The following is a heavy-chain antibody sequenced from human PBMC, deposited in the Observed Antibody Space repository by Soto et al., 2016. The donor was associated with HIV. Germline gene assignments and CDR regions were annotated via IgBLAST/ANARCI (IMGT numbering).Heavy chain of an antibody. J-gene: IGHJ4*01. D-gene: IGHD3-22*01. CDR3: ARGHTRKLTYYYYNRGSHRPDQ. V-gene: IGHV4-34*01. CDR2: INHRGST. Sequence: VQLQQWGAGLLKSSETLSLTCGVYGGTLNGYYWSWIRQPPGKGLEWTGEINHRGSTNYNPSLKRRVTISVDTSKNHFSLKLNAVTAADTAVYYCARGHTRKLTYYYYNRGSHRPDQWGQGTLVTVSS. CDR1: GGTLNGYY.